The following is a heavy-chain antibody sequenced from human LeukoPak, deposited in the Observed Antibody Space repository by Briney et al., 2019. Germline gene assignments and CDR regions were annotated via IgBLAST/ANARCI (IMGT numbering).Heavy chain of an antibody. J-gene: IGHJ5*02. CDR2: IDPSDSYT. Sequence: GESLKISCKGSGYTFAIYWISWARQMPGKGLEWMGWIDPSDSYTNYSPSFQGHVTISADKSISTAYLQWSSLKASDTAMYYCARDGCSGGSCYVDPWGQGTLVTVSS. V-gene: IGHV5-10-1*01. CDR3: ARDGCSGGSCYVDP. CDR1: GYTFAIYW. D-gene: IGHD2-15*01.